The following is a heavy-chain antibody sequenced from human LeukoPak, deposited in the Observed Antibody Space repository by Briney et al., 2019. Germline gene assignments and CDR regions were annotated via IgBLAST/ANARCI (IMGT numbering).Heavy chain of an antibody. Sequence: SETLSLTCTVSGGSISSYYWSWIRQPPGKGLEWIGYIYYSGSTNYNPSLKSRVTISVDTSKNQFSLKLSSVTAADTAVYYCARHDFWSGNYGENYFDYWGQGTLVTVSS. V-gene: IGHV4-59*08. CDR2: IYYSGST. J-gene: IGHJ4*02. CDR1: GGSISSYY. CDR3: ARHDFWSGNYGENYFDY. D-gene: IGHD3-3*01.